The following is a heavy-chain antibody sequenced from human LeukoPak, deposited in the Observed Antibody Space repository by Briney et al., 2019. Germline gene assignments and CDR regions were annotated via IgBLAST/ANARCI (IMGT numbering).Heavy chain of an antibody. CDR2: INTNTGKA. CDR1: GYTFTNYA. D-gene: IGHD3-3*01. CDR3: ARTYDVWAFAP. Sequence: ASVTVSCKASGYTFTNYAINWVRQAPGQGLEWMGWINTNTGKATYAQGFTGRFVFSLATSVRTAYLQISSLTADDTAVYFCARTYDVWAFAPWGQGTLVTVSS. V-gene: IGHV7-4-1*02. J-gene: IGHJ5*02.